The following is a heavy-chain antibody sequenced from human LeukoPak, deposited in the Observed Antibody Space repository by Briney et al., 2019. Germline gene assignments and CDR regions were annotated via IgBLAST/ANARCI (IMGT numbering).Heavy chain of an antibody. J-gene: IGHJ4*02. CDR1: GYTFTNYY. CDR2: INPGNGST. CDR3: ARGEDNADEYLREDY. Sequence: ASVKVSCKASGYTFTNYYIHWVRQAPGQGLGWMGIINPGNGSTHYGQQFQGSVTMTSDMSTSTVYMELTSLRSEDTAVYYCARGEDNADEYLREDYWGQGILVTVSS. D-gene: IGHD3-16*01. V-gene: IGHV1-46*01.